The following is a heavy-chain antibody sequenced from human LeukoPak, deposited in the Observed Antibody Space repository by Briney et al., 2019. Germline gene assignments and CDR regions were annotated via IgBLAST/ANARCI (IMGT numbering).Heavy chain of an antibody. CDR3: AKGGGNCGGDCYYYMDV. J-gene: IGHJ6*03. D-gene: IGHD2-21*01. CDR2: ISGSGGST. V-gene: IGHV3-23*01. Sequence: GGSLRLSCAASGFTFSSNAMNWVRQAPGKGLEGVSVISGSGGSTYYADSVKGRFTISRDNSKNTLYLQMNSLRADDTAVYYCAKGGGNCGGDCYYYMDVWGKGTTVTVSS. CDR1: GFTFSSNA.